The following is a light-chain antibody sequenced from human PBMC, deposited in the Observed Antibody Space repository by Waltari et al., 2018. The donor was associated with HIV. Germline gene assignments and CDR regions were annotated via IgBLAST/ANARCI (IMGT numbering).Light chain of an antibody. CDR1: QSVGNF. Sequence: EIVLTQSPDTLSLSPAERATLSCRASQSVGNFLAWYQNKPGQAPRLHVYYASNRATGIPARFSGSGSGTDVTLTISRLEAEDFAVYYCQQRSSWPPSITFGQGTRLEIK. V-gene: IGKV3-11*01. J-gene: IGKJ5*01. CDR2: YAS. CDR3: QQRSSWPPSIT.